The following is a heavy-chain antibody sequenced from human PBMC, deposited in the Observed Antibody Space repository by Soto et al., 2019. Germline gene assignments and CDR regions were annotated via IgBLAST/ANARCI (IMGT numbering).Heavy chain of an antibody. D-gene: IGHD6-19*01. J-gene: IGHJ4*02. Sequence: PSQTLSLTCAISGDSVSSNTAAWNCISSSPSRVLEWLGRTYYRSNWRHDYAVSVKSRITVNPDTSKNHFSLQLNSVTPDDTAVYYCARGVAGSGFDLWGQGTLVTVSS. V-gene: IGHV6-1*01. CDR3: ARGVAGSGFDL. CDR2: TYYRSNWRH. CDR1: GDSVSSNTAA.